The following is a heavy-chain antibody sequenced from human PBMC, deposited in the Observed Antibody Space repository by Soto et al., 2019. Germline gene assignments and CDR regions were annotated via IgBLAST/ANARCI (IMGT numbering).Heavy chain of an antibody. D-gene: IGHD2-2*01. CDR2: IWYDGSNK. CDR1: GFTFSSYG. Sequence: PGGSLRLSCAASGFTFSSYGMHWVRQAPGKGLEWVAVIWYDGSNKYYADSVKGRFTISRDNSKNTLYLQMNSLRAEDTAVYYCARGDIVLVPAAMGGLLDFDYWGQGTLVTVSS. CDR3: ARGDIVLVPAAMGGLLDFDY. V-gene: IGHV3-33*01. J-gene: IGHJ4*02.